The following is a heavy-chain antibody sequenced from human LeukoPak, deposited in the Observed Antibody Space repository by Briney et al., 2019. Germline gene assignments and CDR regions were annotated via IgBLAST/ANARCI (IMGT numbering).Heavy chain of an antibody. CDR2: IYYSWNT. J-gene: IGHJ4*02. D-gene: IGHD5-12*01. CDR1: GGSIGSGGFY. V-gene: IGHV4-31*03. CDR3: ARDNSGYGHFDY. Sequence: SETLSLTCTVSGGSIGSGGFYWSWIRQHPGKGLEWIGYIYYSWNTYYNPSLKSRVTISVDTSKNQFSLKLSSVTAADTAVYYCARDNSGYGHFDYWGQGTLVTVSS.